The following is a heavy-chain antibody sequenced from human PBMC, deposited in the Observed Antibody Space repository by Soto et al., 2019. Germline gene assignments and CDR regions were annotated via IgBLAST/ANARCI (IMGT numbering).Heavy chain of an antibody. Sequence: TVSGGSISSSSYYWGWIRQPPGKGLEWIGSIYYSGSTYYNPSLKSRVTISVDTSKNQFSLKLSSVTAADTAVYYCASLGDYYDSSGYSTYFDYWGQGTLVTVSS. D-gene: IGHD3-22*01. J-gene: IGHJ4*02. V-gene: IGHV4-39*01. CDR3: ASLGDYYDSSGYSTYFDY. CDR2: IYYSGST. CDR1: GGSISSSSYY.